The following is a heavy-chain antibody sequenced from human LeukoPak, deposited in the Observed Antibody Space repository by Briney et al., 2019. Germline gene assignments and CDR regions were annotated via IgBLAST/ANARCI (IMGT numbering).Heavy chain of an antibody. CDR3: ARVKGQSLDY. J-gene: IGHJ4*02. CDR2: IWYDGSKQ. CDR1: GFTFSSFG. V-gene: IGHV3-33*08. Sequence: GRSLRLSCAASGFTFSSFGMHWVRQAPGKGLEWVAVIWYDGSKQYYADSVKGRFTISRDNSKNTVSLQMNSLKAEDTAVYYCARVKGQSLDYWGQGTLVTVSS.